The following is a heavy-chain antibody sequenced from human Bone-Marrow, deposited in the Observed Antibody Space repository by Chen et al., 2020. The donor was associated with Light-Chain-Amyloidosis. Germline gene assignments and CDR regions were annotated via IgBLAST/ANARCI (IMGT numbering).Heavy chain of an antibody. D-gene: IGHD5-12*01. CDR2: IYPDDSDA. Sequence: GYTFPNYWIGWVRQMPGKGLEWMGVIYPDDSDARYSPSFEGQVTISADKSITTAYLQWRSLKASDTAMYYCERRRDGYNFDYWGQGTLVTVSS. CDR3: ERRRDGYNFDY. CDR1: GYTFPNYW. J-gene: IGHJ4*02. V-gene: IGHV5-51*01.